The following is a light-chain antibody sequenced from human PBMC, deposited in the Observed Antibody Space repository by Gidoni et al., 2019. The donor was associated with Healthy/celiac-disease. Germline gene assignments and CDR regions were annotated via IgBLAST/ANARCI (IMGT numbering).Light chain of an antibody. CDR1: QSLLHSNGYNY. V-gene: IGKV2-28*01. J-gene: IGKJ1*01. CDR3: MQALQPPPT. Sequence: DIVMTQSPLSLPVTPGEPASISCRSSQSLLHSNGYNYLDWYLQKPGQSPQLLIYLGSNRASGVPNRFSGSGSGTDFTLKSSRVEADDVAVYYCMQALQPPPTFGQGTKVEIK. CDR2: LGS.